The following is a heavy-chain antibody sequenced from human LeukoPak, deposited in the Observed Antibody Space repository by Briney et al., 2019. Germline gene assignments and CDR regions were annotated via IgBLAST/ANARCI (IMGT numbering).Heavy chain of an antibody. CDR3: ARVGGTVTHSWYFDL. CDR2: MYTSGST. Sequence: PSETLSLTCSVSGGSISSYYWSWIRQPAGRGLEWIGRMYTSGSTNYNPSLKSRVTMSLDTSKNQFSLELTSVTAADTAVYYCARVGGTVTHSWYFDLWGRGTLVTVSS. CDR1: GGSISSYY. J-gene: IGHJ2*01. V-gene: IGHV4-4*07. D-gene: IGHD4-17*01.